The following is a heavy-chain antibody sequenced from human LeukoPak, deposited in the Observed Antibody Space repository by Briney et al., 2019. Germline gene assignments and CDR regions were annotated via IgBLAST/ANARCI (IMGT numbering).Heavy chain of an antibody. V-gene: IGHV4-59*08. CDR2: IYYSGST. CDR3: ASSWFYYGSGSYYFDS. CDR1: GGSISSYY. J-gene: IGHJ4*02. Sequence: SETLSLTCTVSGGSISSYYWSWIRQPPGKGLEWIGYIYYSGSTNYNPSLKSRVTISVDTSKDQFSLKLSSVTAADTAVYYCASSWFYYGSGSYYFDSWGQGTLVTVSS. D-gene: IGHD3-10*01.